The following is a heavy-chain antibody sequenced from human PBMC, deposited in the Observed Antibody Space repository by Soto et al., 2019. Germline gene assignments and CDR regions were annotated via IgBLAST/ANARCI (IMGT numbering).Heavy chain of an antibody. CDR2: IYPGDSDT. CDR3: LRKMQEFRVNADVFDF. CDR1: GYNLNKYW. D-gene: IGHD3-10*01. J-gene: IGHJ3*01. V-gene: IGHV5-51*01. Sequence: GESLKISCKASGYNLNKYWIGWVRHMPGKGLEWIGIIYPGDSDTRYSPSFRGQVTISTTRSINTAHLQWSSLKASDTAVYYCLRKMQEFRVNADVFDFWGQGTKVTVSS.